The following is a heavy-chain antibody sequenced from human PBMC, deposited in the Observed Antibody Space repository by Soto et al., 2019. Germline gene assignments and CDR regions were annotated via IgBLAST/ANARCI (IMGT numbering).Heavy chain of an antibody. CDR3: ARQASEWHGGGGWFDP. J-gene: IGHJ5*02. Sequence: EVQLVESGGGLVQPGGSLRLSCAASGFTFSTYDMHWVRQAPGKGLEWVSAIGTQHDAYYPYSVKGRFTTSRENAKNSLYLQMNSLRAGDTGGYYWARQASEWHGGGGWFDPWGQGTLVTVSS. CDR1: GFTFSTYD. D-gene: IGHD3-16*01. V-gene: IGHV3-13*01. CDR2: IGTQHDA.